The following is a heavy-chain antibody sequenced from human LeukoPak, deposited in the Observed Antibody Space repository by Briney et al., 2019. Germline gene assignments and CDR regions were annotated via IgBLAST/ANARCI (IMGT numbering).Heavy chain of an antibody. CDR1: CGSISSSRYY. CDR2: IYNTGST. Sequence: SETLSLTCTVSCGSISSSRYYWGWIRQPPGKGLEWIGSIYNTGSTYYNPSLKSRVTISVDTSKNQFSLKLSSVTAADTAVYYCARRWYTSDYWGQGTLVTVSS. J-gene: IGHJ4*02. CDR3: ARRWYTSDY. V-gene: IGHV4-39*01. D-gene: IGHD6-13*01.